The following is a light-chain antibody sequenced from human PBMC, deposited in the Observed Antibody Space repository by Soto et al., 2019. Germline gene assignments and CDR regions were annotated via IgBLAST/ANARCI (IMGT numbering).Light chain of an antibody. Sequence: QSALTQPASVSGSPGQSSTISCTGTSSDVGGYNYVSWYQQHAGKAPKLMIYDVSNRPSGVSNRFSGSKSGNTASLAISGLQAEDEADYYCSSYTSSSTPVVFGGGTKLTVL. CDR3: SSYTSSSTPVV. V-gene: IGLV2-14*01. J-gene: IGLJ2*01. CDR2: DVS. CDR1: SSDVGGYNY.